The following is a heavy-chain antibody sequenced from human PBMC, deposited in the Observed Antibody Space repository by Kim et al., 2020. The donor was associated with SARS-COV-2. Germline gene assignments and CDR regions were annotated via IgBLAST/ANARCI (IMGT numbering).Heavy chain of an antibody. CDR2: IYYSGST. Sequence: SETLSLTCTVSGGSISSYYWSWIRQPPGKGLEWIGYIYYSGSTNYNPSLKSRVTISVDTSKNQFSLKLSSVTAADTAVYYCARVRRLYGDDEQAFDYWGQGTLVTVSS. CDR1: GGSISSYY. J-gene: IGHJ4*02. D-gene: IGHD4-17*01. CDR3: ARVRRLYGDDEQAFDY. V-gene: IGHV4-59*01.